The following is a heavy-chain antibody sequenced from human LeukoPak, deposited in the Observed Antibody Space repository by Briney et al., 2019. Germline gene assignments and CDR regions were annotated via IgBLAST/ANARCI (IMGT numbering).Heavy chain of an antibody. D-gene: IGHD6-13*01. J-gene: IGHJ4*02. Sequence: GGSLRLSCAASGFTFSSYSMNWVRQAPGKELEWVSSISSSSSYIYYADSMKGRFTISRDNAKNSLYLQMNSLRDEDTAVYYCARDLEAANTYYFDYWGQGTMVTVSS. CDR1: GFTFSSYS. V-gene: IGHV3-21*01. CDR2: ISSSSSYI. CDR3: ARDLEAANTYYFDY.